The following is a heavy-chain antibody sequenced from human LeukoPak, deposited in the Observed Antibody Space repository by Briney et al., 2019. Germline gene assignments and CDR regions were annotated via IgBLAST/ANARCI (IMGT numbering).Heavy chain of an antibody. D-gene: IGHD6-19*01. CDR1: AFTFSSFE. CDR2: ISSSGGTI. Sequence: SGGSLRLSCAASAFTFSSFEMNWVRQAPGKGLEWVSYISSSGGTIFYADSVKGRFTISRDNARRSLYPQMNSLAAEDTAVYYCVRGIGLSSGWYEFDYWGQGTLVTVSP. CDR3: VRGIGLSSGWYEFDY. V-gene: IGHV3-48*03. J-gene: IGHJ4*02.